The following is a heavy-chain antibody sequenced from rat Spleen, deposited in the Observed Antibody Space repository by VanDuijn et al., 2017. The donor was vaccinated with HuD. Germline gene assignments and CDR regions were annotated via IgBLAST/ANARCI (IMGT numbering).Heavy chain of an antibody. D-gene: IGHD1-7*01. CDR1: GFTFSNYC. CDR3: ARETMGTPFDY. CDR2: ISTGGGKT. J-gene: IGHJ2*01. V-gene: IGHV5-25*01. Sequence: EVQLVESGGDLVQPGRSMKLSCTASGFTFSNYCMTWVRQAPTKSLDWVASISTGGGKTYYRDSVEGRFTVSRDNAKNTLYLQMKSLRSEDTATYYCARETMGTPFDYWGQGVMVTVSS.